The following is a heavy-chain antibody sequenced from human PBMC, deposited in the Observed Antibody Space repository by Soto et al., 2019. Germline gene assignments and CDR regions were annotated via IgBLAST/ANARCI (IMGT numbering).Heavy chain of an antibody. Sequence: QVQLVESGGGVIQPGKSLRLSCSASGFAFSTYGMHWVRQAPGKGLEWVAVIWADGSRQFYGDSVKGRFTISRDNSKYTLYRQIDSPSVDDTAVYYGVGGTGYWGHSDYWGKGTLVTVSS. CDR2: IWADGSRQ. CDR1: GFAFSTYG. CDR3: VGGTGYWGHSDY. J-gene: IGHJ4*02. V-gene: IGHV3-33*08. D-gene: IGHD3-9*01.